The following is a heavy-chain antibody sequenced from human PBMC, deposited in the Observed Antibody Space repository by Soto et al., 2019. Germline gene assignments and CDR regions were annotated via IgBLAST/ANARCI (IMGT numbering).Heavy chain of an antibody. J-gene: IGHJ4*02. V-gene: IGHV1-8*01. CDR2: MNPNSGNT. D-gene: IGHD6-19*01. CDR1: GYTFTSYN. CDR3: ARGLQWLEFDY. Sequence: ASVKVSCKASGYTFTSYNINWVRQATGQGLEWMGWMNPNSGNTGYAEKFQGRVTMTRNSSISTAYMELSGLRSEDTAVYYCARGLQWLEFDYWAQGTLVTGSS.